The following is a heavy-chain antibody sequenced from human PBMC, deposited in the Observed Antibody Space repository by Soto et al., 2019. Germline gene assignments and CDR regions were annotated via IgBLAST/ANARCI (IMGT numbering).Heavy chain of an antibody. CDR2: IIPILGTA. Sequence: QVQLVQSGAEVKKPGSSVKVSCKASGGTFSSYAISWVRQAPGQGLEWMGGIIPILGTANYARKFQGRVTITADESTSTAYMALSSLRSEDTAVYYCARVPSSYDSSGYYSFGWYFDLWGRGTLVTVSS. D-gene: IGHD3-22*01. J-gene: IGHJ2*01. V-gene: IGHV1-69*12. CDR1: GGTFSSYA. CDR3: ARVPSSYDSSGYYSFGWYFDL.